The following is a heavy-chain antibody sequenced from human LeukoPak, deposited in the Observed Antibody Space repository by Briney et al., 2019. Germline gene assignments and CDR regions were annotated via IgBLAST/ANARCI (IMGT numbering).Heavy chain of an antibody. V-gene: IGHV1-69*05. Sequence: RASVKVSCKASGGTFSSYAISWVRQAPGQGLEWMGGIIPIFVTAKYAQKFQGRVTITTDESTSTAYMALSSLRSEDTGVYYCARSALGGAMVRGIDYYYYMDVWGKGTTVTVSS. CDR1: GGTFSSYA. CDR2: IIPIFVTA. D-gene: IGHD3-10*01. CDR3: ARSALGGAMVRGIDYYYYMDV. J-gene: IGHJ6*03.